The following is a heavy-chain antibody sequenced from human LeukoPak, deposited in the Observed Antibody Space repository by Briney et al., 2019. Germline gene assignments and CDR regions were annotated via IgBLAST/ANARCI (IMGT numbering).Heavy chain of an antibody. CDR1: GYTFTGYY. V-gene: IGHV1-2*06. CDR3: ARGATVTTVAAFDL. D-gene: IGHD4-17*01. J-gene: IGHJ3*01. Sequence: ASVKVSCKASGYTFTGYYMHWVRQAPGQGLEWMGRINPNSGGTNYAQKFQGRVTMTRDTSISTAYMELSRLRSDDTAVYYCARGATVTTVAAFDLWGQGTMVTVSS. CDR2: INPNSGGT.